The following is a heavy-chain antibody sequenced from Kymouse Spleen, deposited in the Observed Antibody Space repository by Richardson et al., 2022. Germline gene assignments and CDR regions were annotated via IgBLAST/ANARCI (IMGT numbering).Heavy chain of an antibody. CDR2: ISYDGSNK. Sequence: QVQLVESGGGVVQPGRSLRLSCAASGFTFSSYGMHWVRQAPGKGLEWVAVISYDGSNKYYADSVKGRFTISRDNSKNTLYLQMNSLRAEDTAVYYCAKGRITMVRGVIQAFYGMDVWGQGTTVTVSS. V-gene: IGHV3-30*18. J-gene: IGHJ6*02. D-gene: IGHD3-10*01. CDR3: AKGRITMVRGVIQAFYGMDV. CDR1: GFTFSSYG.